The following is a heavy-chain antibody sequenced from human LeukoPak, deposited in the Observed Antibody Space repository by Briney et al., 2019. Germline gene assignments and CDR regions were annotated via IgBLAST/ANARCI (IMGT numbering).Heavy chain of an antibody. V-gene: IGHV3-33*06. CDR1: GFTFITYC. CDR2: IWYDGSNK. CDR3: AKVVGYYYYYMDV. Sequence: GSLRLSCAASGFTFITYCMHWVRQAPGKGLEWVAVIWYDGSNKYYADSVKGRFTISRDNSKNTLYLQMNSLRAEDTAVYYCAKVVGYYYYYMDVWGKGTTVTVSS. J-gene: IGHJ6*03.